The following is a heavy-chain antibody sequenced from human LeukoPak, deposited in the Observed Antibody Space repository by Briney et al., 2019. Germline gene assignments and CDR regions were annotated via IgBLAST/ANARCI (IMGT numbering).Heavy chain of an antibody. CDR2: IYYSGST. Sequence: SETLSPTCTVSGGSISSGGYYWSWIRQHPGKGLEWIGYIYYSGSTYYNPSLKSRVTISVDTSKNQFSLKLSSVTAADTAVYYCARTTKYYYGSGSPEAHDYWGQGTLVTVSS. CDR3: ARTTKYYYGSGSPEAHDY. CDR1: GGSISSGGYY. D-gene: IGHD3-10*01. V-gene: IGHV4-31*03. J-gene: IGHJ4*02.